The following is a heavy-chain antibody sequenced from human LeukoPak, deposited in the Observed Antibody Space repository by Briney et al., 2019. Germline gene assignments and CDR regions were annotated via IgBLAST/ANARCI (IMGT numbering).Heavy chain of an antibody. CDR2: MSPNSGNT. V-gene: IGHV1-8*01. Sequence: ASVKVSCKASGYTFTIYDINWVRQAPGQGLEWMGWMSPNSGNTGYAQKFQGGVTMTRDTSITTAYMEPSSLRSEDTAVYYCARGQTSYYHYYGLDVWGQGTTVTVSS. CDR3: ARGQTSYYHYYGLDV. CDR1: GYTFTIYD. J-gene: IGHJ6*02.